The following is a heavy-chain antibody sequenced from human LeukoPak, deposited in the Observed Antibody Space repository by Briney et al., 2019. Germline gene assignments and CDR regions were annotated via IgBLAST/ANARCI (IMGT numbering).Heavy chain of an antibody. CDR2: IKTDESDT. CDR3: ARDWYHAFDV. J-gene: IGHJ3*01. CDR1: GFTFNIYW. V-gene: IGHV3-74*01. D-gene: IGHD2-2*01. Sequence: PGGSLRLSCAASGFTFNIYWMHWVRQVPGKGLVWVSRIKTDESDTSYADSVKGRFTISRDNAKNTLYLQMNSLRAEDTAVYFCARDWYHAFDVWGQGTMVTVSS.